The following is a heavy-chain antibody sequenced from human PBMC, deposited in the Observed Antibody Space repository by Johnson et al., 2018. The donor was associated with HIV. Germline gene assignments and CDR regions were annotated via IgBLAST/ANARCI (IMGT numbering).Heavy chain of an antibody. D-gene: IGHD6-13*01. CDR1: GFTFSSYG. CDR2: VNWTGVST. CDR3: AREQELIGERAFDI. J-gene: IGHJ3*02. V-gene: IGHV3-20*04. Sequence: QLVESGGGVVQPGRSLRLSCAASGFTFSSYGMSWVRQAPGKGLEWVSGVNWTGVSTNYADSVKGRFSMSRDNAKNTLYLQMNSLRAEETAVYYCAREQELIGERAFDIWGQGTMVTVSS.